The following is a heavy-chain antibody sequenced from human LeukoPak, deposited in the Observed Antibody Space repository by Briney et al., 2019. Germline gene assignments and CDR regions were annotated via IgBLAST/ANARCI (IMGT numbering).Heavy chain of an antibody. CDR2: IKQDGSEK. CDR1: GFTFSSYW. Sequence: GGSLRLSCAASGFTFSSYWMSWVRQAPGKGLEWVANIKQDGSEKYYVDSVKGRFTISRDNAKNSLNLQMNSLRAEDTAVYYCAREPYYDILTGSDYYFDYWGQGTLVTVSS. J-gene: IGHJ4*02. CDR3: AREPYYDILTGSDYYFDY. D-gene: IGHD3-9*01. V-gene: IGHV3-7*03.